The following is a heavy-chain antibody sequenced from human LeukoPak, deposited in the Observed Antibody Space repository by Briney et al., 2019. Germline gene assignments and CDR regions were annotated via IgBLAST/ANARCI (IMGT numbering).Heavy chain of an antibody. CDR3: AKDRMTVVPIYYFDS. Sequence: GGSLRLSCAASGFTISSYGMHWVRQAPGKGLEWVAVIWFDGSKKYYADSVKGRFTISRDYSKNTLYLQMNSLRAEDTAVYYCAKDRMTVVPIYYFDSWGQGTLVTVSS. V-gene: IGHV3-33*03. CDR2: IWFDGSKK. CDR1: GFTISSYG. D-gene: IGHD3-22*01. J-gene: IGHJ4*02.